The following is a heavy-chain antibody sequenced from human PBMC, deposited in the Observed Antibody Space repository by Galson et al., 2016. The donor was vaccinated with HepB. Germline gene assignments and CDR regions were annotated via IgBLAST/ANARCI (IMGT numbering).Heavy chain of an antibody. V-gene: IGHV3-53*04. Sequence: SLRLSCAASGFTVSRNYMTWVRQAPGKGLEWVSVIYSADTGGTTYYADSVKGRFTISRHNSKNTLYLQMNSLRHEDTAVYYCARAYDFWSGRYYYAMDVWGQGTTVTVS. CDR3: ARAYDFWSGRYYYAMDV. J-gene: IGHJ6*02. CDR1: GFTVSRNY. D-gene: IGHD3-3*01. CDR2: IYSADTGGTT.